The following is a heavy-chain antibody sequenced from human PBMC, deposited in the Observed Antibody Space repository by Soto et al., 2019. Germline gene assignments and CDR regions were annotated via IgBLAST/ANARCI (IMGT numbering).Heavy chain of an antibody. CDR1: GYAFTSYD. J-gene: IGHJ6*03. CDR2: MNSKTGNT. Sequence: ASVKVSCKASGYAFTSYDINWVRQATGQGPEWMGWMNSKTGNTGYAEKFQGRVTMTRNTSISTAYMELSSLRSDDTAVYYFASSADGSTSKYYYYYMDVWGNGTPVTVSS. V-gene: IGHV1-8*01. CDR3: ASSADGSTSKYYYYYMDV. D-gene: IGHD2-2*01.